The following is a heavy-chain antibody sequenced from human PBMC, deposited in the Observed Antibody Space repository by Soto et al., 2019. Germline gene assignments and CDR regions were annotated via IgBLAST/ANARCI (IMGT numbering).Heavy chain of an antibody. Sequence: HVQLQESGPGLVKPSETLSLTCTVSGGSISSYYWSWIRQPPGKGLEWIGYIYYSGSTNYNPSLKSRVTISVDTSKNQFSRKLSSVTAADTAVYYCASSAILTTVTTGYYFDYWGQGTLVTVSS. V-gene: IGHV4-59*01. CDR2: IYYSGST. D-gene: IGHD4-17*01. CDR1: GGSISSYY. CDR3: ASSAILTTVTTGYYFDY. J-gene: IGHJ4*02.